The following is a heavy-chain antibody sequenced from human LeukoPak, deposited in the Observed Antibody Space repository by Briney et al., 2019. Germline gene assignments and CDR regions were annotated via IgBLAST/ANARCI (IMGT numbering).Heavy chain of an antibody. CDR1: GGSISSYY. CDR2: IYYSGST. Sequence: TSETLSLTCTVSGGSISSYYWSWIRQPPGKGLEWIGYIYYSGSTNYNPSLKSRVTISVDTSKNQFSLKLSSVTAADTAVYYCASHSDYDSSGYYSWGQGTLATVSS. V-gene: IGHV4-59*01. CDR3: ASHSDYDSSGYYS. D-gene: IGHD3-22*01. J-gene: IGHJ4*02.